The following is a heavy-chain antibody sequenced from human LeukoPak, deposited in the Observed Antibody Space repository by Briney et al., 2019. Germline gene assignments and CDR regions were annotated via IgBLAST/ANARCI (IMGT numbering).Heavy chain of an antibody. D-gene: IGHD3-22*01. V-gene: IGHV3-7*01. CDR3: ARDPAYYYDSSGYLDY. CDR1: GFTFSSYW. Sequence: PGGSLRLSCAASGFTFSSYWMSWVRQAPGKGLEWVANIKQDGSEKYYVDSVKGRFTISRDNAKNSLYLQMNSLRAEDTAVYYCARDPAYYYDSSGYLDYWGQGTLVTASS. CDR2: IKQDGSEK. J-gene: IGHJ4*02.